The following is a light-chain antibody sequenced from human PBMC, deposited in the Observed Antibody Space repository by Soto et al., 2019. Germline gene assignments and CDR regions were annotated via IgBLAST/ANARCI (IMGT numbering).Light chain of an antibody. CDR2: EDN. V-gene: IGLV6-57*04. J-gene: IGLJ3*02. Sequence: NFMLTQPHSVSESPGKTVTISCTRSSGSIASNYVQWYQQRPGSAPTTVMYEDNQRPSGVPDRYSGSIDSSSNSASLTISGLMTEDEADYYCQSYDSSNAVFGGGTKLTVL. CDR3: QSYDSSNAV. CDR1: SGSIASNY.